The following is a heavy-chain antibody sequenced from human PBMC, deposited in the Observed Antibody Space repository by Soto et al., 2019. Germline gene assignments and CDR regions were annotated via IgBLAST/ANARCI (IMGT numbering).Heavy chain of an antibody. CDR1: GGSISSGDYF. CDR3: ARGLVIRPYYYHGMDV. D-gene: IGHD3-9*01. J-gene: IGHJ6*02. CDR2: ISSIGST. Sequence: QVQLQESGPGLVKPSQTLSLTCTVSGGSISSGDYFWSWIRPSPGKGLEWIGYISSIGSTYYNPSLKSRVSVSRDTSKNQFSLKLSSVTTTDTAVYYCARGLVIRPYYYHGMDVWGQGTTVTVSS. V-gene: IGHV4-30-4*01.